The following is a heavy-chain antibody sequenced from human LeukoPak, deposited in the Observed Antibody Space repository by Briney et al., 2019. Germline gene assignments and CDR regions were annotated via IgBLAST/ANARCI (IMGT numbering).Heavy chain of an antibody. CDR2: IYYNGNT. D-gene: IGHD6-19*01. CDR3: ASVVNSSGWADAFDI. Sequence: SETLSLTCSVSDGSINSYYWNWIRRPPGKGLEWIGYIYYNGNTNYSPSLKSRVTMSVDTSKNLFSLKVSSVTAADTAVYYCASVVNSSGWADAFDIWGQGTMVTVSS. J-gene: IGHJ3*02. CDR1: DGSINSYY. V-gene: IGHV4-59*01.